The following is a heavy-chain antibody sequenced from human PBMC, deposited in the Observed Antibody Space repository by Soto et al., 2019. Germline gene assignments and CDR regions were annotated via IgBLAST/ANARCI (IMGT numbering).Heavy chain of an antibody. CDR3: AREDGYIGCDY. J-gene: IGHJ4*02. Sequence: PSETLSLTCTVSGGSISSYYWSWIRQPPGKGLEWIGYIYYSGSTNYNPSLKSRVTISVYTSKNQFSLKLSSVTAAATAVYYCAREDGYIGCDYWGKGTQVTVPS. CDR1: GGSISSYY. D-gene: IGHD5-12*01. CDR2: IYYSGST. V-gene: IGHV4-59*01.